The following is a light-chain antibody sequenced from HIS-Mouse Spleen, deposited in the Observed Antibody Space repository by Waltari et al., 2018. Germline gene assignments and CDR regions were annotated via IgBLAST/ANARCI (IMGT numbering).Light chain of an antibody. Sequence: SYELTQPPSVSVSPGQTARITCSGDALPKKYAYWYQQKSGQAPVPVIYEDSKRPSGITERFSGSSSGTMATLTISGAQVEDEADYYCYSTDSSGNHRVFGGGTKLTVL. CDR3: YSTDSSGNHRV. J-gene: IGLJ2*01. CDR2: EDS. V-gene: IGLV3-10*01. CDR1: ALPKKY.